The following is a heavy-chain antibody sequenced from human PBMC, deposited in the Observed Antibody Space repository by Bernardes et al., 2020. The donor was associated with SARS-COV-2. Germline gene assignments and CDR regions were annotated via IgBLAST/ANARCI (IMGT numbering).Heavy chain of an antibody. V-gene: IGHV4-59*08. D-gene: IGHD7-27*01. Sequence: SEPLSLTCTVSGGSISSYYWSWIRQPPGKGLEWIGYIYYSGSTNYNPSLKSRVTISVDTSKNQFSLKLSSVTAADTAVYYCARQGWAPVRPGEFDYWGQGTLVTVSS. CDR3: ARQGWAPVRPGEFDY. CDR2: IYYSGST. J-gene: IGHJ4*02. CDR1: GGSISSYY.